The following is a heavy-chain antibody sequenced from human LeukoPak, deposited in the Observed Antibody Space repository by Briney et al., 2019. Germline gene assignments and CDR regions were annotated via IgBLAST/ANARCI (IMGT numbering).Heavy chain of an antibody. V-gene: IGHV1-69*04. CDR1: GFTFSSYA. J-gene: IGHJ4*02. CDR3: ARVSVDVATVTSYYFDY. D-gene: IGHD4-17*01. Sequence: GGSLRLSCAASGFTFSSYAISWVRQAPGQGLEWMGRIIPILGIANYAQKFQGRVTITADKSTSTAYMELSSLRSEDTAVYYCARVSVDVATVTSYYFDYWGQGTLVTVSS. CDR2: IIPILGIA.